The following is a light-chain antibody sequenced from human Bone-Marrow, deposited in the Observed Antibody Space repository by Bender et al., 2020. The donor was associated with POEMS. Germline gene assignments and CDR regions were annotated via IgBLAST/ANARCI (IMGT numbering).Light chain of an antibody. J-gene: IGLJ1*01. CDR1: NIRNKR. V-gene: IGLV3-21*01. CDR3: QAWDTSRYL. CDR2: QDN. Sequence: SYVLTQPPSASVAPGKTATITCGGNNIRNKRVHWYQQKPGQSPLLVIYQDNKRPSGVPERFSGSHSGNQATLTISGTQAMDEAEYYCQAWDTSRYLFGTGTNVIVL.